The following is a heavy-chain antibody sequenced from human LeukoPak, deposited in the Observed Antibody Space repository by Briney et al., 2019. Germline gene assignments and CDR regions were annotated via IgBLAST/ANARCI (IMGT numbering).Heavy chain of an antibody. CDR3: ARYPPIVAERRYYYYGMDV. D-gene: IGHD5-12*01. J-gene: IGHJ6*02. CDR2: IYYSGST. Sequence: SETLSLTCTVSGVSISSYYWSWIRQPPGKGLEWIGYIYYSGSTNYNPSLKSRVTISVDTSKNQFSLKLSSVTAADTAVYYCARYPPIVAERRYYYYGMDVWGQGTTVTVSS. V-gene: IGHV4-59*08. CDR1: GVSISSYY.